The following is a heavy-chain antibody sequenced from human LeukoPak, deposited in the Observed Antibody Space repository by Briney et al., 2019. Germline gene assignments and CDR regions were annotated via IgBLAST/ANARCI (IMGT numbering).Heavy chain of an antibody. D-gene: IGHD3-3*01. CDR3: ARHEYDFWSGRTGAFDI. Sequence: KPSETLSLTCAVSGYSISSGYYWGWIRQPPGKGLEWIGSIYHSGSTYCNPSLKSRVTISVDTSKNQFSLKLSSVTAADTAVYYCARHEYDFWSGRTGAFDIWGQGTMVTVSS. CDR1: GYSISSGYY. V-gene: IGHV4-38-2*01. J-gene: IGHJ3*02. CDR2: IYHSGST.